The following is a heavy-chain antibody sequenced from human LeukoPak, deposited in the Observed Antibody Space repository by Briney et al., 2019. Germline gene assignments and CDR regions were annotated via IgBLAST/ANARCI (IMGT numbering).Heavy chain of an antibody. CDR1: GFTFSSYW. Sequence: GGSLRLSCVASGFTFSSYWMTWVRQAPGKGLEWVATIKHDGSEEHYLDSVKGRFTVSRDNAKNSVYLQMNSLRAGDTAVYYCAGLPHSPMASWGQGTLVTVSS. V-gene: IGHV3-7*05. CDR2: IKHDGSEE. CDR3: AGLPHSPMAS. J-gene: IGHJ5*02. D-gene: IGHD3-10*01.